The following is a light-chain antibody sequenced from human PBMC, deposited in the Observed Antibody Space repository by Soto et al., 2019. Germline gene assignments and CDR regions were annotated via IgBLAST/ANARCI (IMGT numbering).Light chain of an antibody. J-gene: IGKJ2*01. CDR1: QSVSSSY. CDR3: HQYGSSPYT. Sequence: EIVLTQSPGTLSLSPGERATLSCRASQSVSSSYLAWYQQKPGQAHRLLIYCAFSRATGIPDRFSGSGSGTYFTRNISRLEPEEFAVYYWHQYGSSPYTVGQGTKLEIK. V-gene: IGKV3-20*01. CDR2: CAF.